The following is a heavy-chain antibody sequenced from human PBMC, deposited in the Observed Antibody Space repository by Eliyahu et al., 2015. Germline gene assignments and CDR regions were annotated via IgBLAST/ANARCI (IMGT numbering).Heavy chain of an antibody. CDR2: IRSNRPGEPP. Sequence: EWVAFIRSNRPGEPPPYAPSVRDRFTPSTDDSKSTAYLQMNSLKPEDTAMYYCTRARDGYIFFLDYWGQGTLVTVSS. V-gene: IGHV3-49*02. CDR3: TRARDGYIFFLDY. D-gene: IGHD5-24*01. J-gene: IGHJ4*02.